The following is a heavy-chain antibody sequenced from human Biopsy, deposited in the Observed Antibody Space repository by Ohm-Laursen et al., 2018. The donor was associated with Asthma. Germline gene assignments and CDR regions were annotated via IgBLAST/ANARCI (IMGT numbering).Heavy chain of an antibody. CDR2: IYYSGTT. CDR3: VRGSSSWHHGPFHYYYGLDV. CDR1: GFTLSDYY. D-gene: IGHD6-13*01. Sequence: LRLSCTASGFTLSDYYISWIRQPPGKGLEWIGSIYYSGTTYYNPSLESRVTVSADTSKNQFSLKLTSVTAADTAVYYCVRGSSSWHHGPFHYYYGLDVWGQGTTATVSS. J-gene: IGHJ6*02. V-gene: IGHV4-59*04.